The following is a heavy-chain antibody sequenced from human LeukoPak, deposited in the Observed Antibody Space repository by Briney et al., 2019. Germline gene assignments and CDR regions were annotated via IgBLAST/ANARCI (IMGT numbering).Heavy chain of an antibody. D-gene: IGHD7-27*01. CDR2: IYYSGST. CDR1: GGSISSSSYY. J-gene: IGHJ4*02. CDR3: ARHRLGPIY. V-gene: IGHV4-39*01. Sequence: PSETLSLTCTVSGGSISSSSYYWGWIRQPPGKGLEWIGSIYYSGSTYYNPSLKSRVTISVDTSKDQFSLKLSSVTAADTAVYYCARHRLGPIYWGQGTLVTVSS.